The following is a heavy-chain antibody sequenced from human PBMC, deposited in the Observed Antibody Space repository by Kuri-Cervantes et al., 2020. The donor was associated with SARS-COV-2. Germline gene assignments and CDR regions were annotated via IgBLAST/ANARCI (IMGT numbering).Heavy chain of an antibody. J-gene: IGHJ4*02. V-gene: IGHV4-31*03. CDR3: ARDGPRYYFDY. Sequence: LRLSCTVSGGSISSGGYYWSWIRQHPGKGLEWIGYIYYSGSTYYNPSLKSRVTISVDTSKNHFSLKLSSVTAADTAVYYCARDGPRYYFDYWGQGTLVTVSS. CDR2: IYYSGST. CDR1: GGSISSGGYY.